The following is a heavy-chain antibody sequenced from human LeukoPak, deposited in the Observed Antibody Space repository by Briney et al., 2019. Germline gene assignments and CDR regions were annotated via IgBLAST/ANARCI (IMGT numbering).Heavy chain of an antibody. Sequence: ETLSLTCAVCGGSFSGYSWNWIRQSPGKGLEWVSYISSSSSTIYYADSVKGRFTISRDNAKNSLYLQMNSLRAEDTAVYYCARQYSYGLDYWGQGTLVTVSS. CDR2: ISSSSSTI. V-gene: IGHV3-48*04. CDR1: GGSFSGYS. J-gene: IGHJ4*02. D-gene: IGHD5-18*01. CDR3: ARQYSYGLDY.